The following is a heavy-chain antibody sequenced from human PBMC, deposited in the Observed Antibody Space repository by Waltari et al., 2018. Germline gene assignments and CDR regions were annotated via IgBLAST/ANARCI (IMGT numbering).Heavy chain of an antibody. CDR3: ATTTGRELLRGMLWTGPHY. Sequence: EVQLVQSGAEVKKPGATVKISCKVSGYTFTDYYMHWVQQAPGKGLEWMGLVDPEDGETIYAEKFQGRVTRTADTSTDTAYMELSSLRSEDTAVYYCATTTGRELLRGMLWTGPHYWGQGTLVTVSS. CDR1: GYTFTDYY. CDR2: VDPEDGET. J-gene: IGHJ4*02. D-gene: IGHD1-26*01. V-gene: IGHV1-69-2*01.